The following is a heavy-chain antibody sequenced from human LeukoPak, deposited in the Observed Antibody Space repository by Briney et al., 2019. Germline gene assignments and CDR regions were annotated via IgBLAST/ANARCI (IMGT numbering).Heavy chain of an antibody. Sequence: GGSLRLSCAASGFTFSSYEMNWVRQAPGKGLEWVSYISSSGSTIYYADSVKGRFTISRDNAKNSLYLQMNSLRAEDTAVYYCARVGSGWYLDYWGQVTLVTVSS. CDR3: ARVGSGWYLDY. CDR2: ISSSGSTI. J-gene: IGHJ4*02. CDR1: GFTFSSYE. D-gene: IGHD6-19*01. V-gene: IGHV3-48*03.